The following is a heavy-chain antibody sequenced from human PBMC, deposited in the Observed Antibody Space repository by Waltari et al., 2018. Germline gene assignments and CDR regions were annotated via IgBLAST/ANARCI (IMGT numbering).Heavy chain of an antibody. D-gene: IGHD6-13*01. J-gene: IGHJ5*02. CDR3: ARGGNSPRNWFDP. Sequence: QLQLQESGPGLVKPSETLSLTCAVSGGSISSSTYYWGWLRQPPGKGLEWIGSIYYSGNTYYNPSLKSRVTISVDTSKNQFSLKLNSVTAADTAVYYGARGGNSPRNWFDPWGQGTLVTVSS. V-gene: IGHV4-39*07. CDR2: IYYSGNT. CDR1: GGSISSSTYY.